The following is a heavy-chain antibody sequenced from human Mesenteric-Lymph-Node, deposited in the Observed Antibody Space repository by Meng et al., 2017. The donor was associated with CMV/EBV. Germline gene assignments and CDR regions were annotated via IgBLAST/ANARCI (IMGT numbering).Heavy chain of an antibody. D-gene: IGHD4-11*01. J-gene: IGHJ5*02. Sequence: LTCTVSGGSISSGGYYWSWIRQHPGKGLEWIGYIYYSGSTYYNPSLKSRVTISVDTSKNQFSLKLSPVTAADTAVYYCARDSNYWFDPWGQGTLVTVSS. V-gene: IGHV4-31*03. CDR3: ARDSNYWFDP. CDR2: IYYSGST. CDR1: GGSISSGGYY.